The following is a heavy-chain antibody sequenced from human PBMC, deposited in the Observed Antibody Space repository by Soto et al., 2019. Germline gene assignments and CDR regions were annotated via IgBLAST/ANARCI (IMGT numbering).Heavy chain of an antibody. Sequence: SETLSLTCAVSGGSISSGGYSWSLIRQPPEKGLEWIGYIYYSGSTNYNPSLKSRVTISVDTSKNQFSLKLSSVTAADTAVYYCAIDRKKVHYYYGKDFWGQGTTVTVSS. CDR2: IYYSGST. CDR3: AIDRKKVHYYYGKDF. V-gene: IGHV4-61*08. CDR1: GGSISSGGYS. J-gene: IGHJ6*02.